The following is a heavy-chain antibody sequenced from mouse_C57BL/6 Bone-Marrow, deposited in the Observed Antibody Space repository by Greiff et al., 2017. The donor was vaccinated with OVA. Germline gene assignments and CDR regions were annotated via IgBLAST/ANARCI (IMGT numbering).Heavy chain of an antibody. D-gene: IGHD3-2*02. Sequence: QVQLQQSGAELVKPGASVKISCKASGYAFSSYWMNWVKQRPGKGLEWIGQIYPGDGDTNYNGKFKGKATLTADKSSSTAYMQLSSLTSEDSAVYFCARGETAQATLFAYWGQGTLVTVSA. CDR1: GYAFSSYW. CDR2: IYPGDGDT. J-gene: IGHJ3*01. CDR3: ARGETAQATLFAY. V-gene: IGHV1-80*01.